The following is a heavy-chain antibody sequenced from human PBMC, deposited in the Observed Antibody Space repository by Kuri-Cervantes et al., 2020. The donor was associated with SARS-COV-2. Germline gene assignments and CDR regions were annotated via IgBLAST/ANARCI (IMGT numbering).Heavy chain of an antibody. V-gene: IGHV4-39*01. CDR1: GFTFSDYY. CDR2: IYYSGST. CDR3: ARHELARITIFGVVSSSHWFDP. Sequence: GSLRLSCAASGFTFSDYYMSWIRQAPGKGLEWIGSIYYSGSTYYNPSLKSRVTISVDTSKNQFSLKLSSVTAADTAVYYCARHELARITIFGVVSSSHWFDPWGQGTLVTVSS. D-gene: IGHD3-3*01. J-gene: IGHJ5*02.